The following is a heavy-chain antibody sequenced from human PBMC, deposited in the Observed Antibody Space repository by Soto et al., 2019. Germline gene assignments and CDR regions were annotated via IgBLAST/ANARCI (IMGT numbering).Heavy chain of an antibody. CDR1: GFTFSSYA. CDR3: ARDLSYYDVWSGFLTRNYYYHGIHV. V-gene: IGHV3-30-3*01. Sequence: PGGSLRLSCAASGFTFSSYAMHWVRQAPGKGLEWVAVISYDGSNKYYADSVKGRFTISRDNSKNTLYLQMNSLRAEVTAVYYCARDLSYYDVWSGFLTRNYYYHGIHV. D-gene: IGHD3-3*01. J-gene: IGHJ6*01. CDR2: ISYDGSNK.